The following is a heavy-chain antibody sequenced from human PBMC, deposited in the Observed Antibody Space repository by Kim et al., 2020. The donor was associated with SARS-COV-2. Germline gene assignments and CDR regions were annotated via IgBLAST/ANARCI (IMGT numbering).Heavy chain of an antibody. J-gene: IGHJ6*02. D-gene: IGHD6-19*01. CDR2: INSDGSST. CDR1: GFTFSSYW. Sequence: GGSLRLSCAASGFTFSSYWMHWVRQAPGKGLVWVSRINSDGSSTSYADSVKGRFTISRDNAKNTLYLQMNSLRAEDTAVYYCAREPPVAATAGSYYYYYGMDVWGQGTTVTVSS. V-gene: IGHV3-74*01. CDR3: AREPPVAATAGSYYYYYGMDV.